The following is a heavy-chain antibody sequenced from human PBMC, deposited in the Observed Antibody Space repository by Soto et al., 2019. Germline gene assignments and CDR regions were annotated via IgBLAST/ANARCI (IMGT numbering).Heavy chain of an antibody. V-gene: IGHV4-59*01. CDR3: ARVSEPYGPPTSGDY. Sequence: PSETLSLTCTVSGGSITSYYWSWIRQPPGKGLEWIGYIYYTGSSNYNPSLQSRVTISVDASNNRFSLKLSSVTAADTAVYFCARVSEPYGPPTSGDYWGQGTLVTVSS. D-gene: IGHD3-10*01. J-gene: IGHJ4*02. CDR1: GGSITSYY. CDR2: IYYTGSS.